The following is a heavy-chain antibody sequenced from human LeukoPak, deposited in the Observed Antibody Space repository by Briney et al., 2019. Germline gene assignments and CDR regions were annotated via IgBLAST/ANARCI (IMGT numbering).Heavy chain of an antibody. J-gene: IGHJ4*02. CDR1: GYTFTGYY. D-gene: IGHD2-2*01. CDR2: INPNSGGT. Sequence: ASVKVSCKASGYTFTGYYMHWVRQAPGQGLEWMGWINPNSGGTNYAQKFQGRVTVTRDTSISTAYMELSRLRSDDTAVYYCATSRGYCSSTSCRDDYYFDYCGQGTLVTVSS. V-gene: IGHV1-2*02. CDR3: ATSRGYCSSTSCRDDYYFDY.